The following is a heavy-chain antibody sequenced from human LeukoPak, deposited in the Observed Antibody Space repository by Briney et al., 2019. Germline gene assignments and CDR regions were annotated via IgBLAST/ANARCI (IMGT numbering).Heavy chain of an antibody. CDR3: ARPYYYDSRIDP. CDR1: GGSISSGDYY. J-gene: IGHJ5*02. V-gene: IGHV4-30-4*01. CDR2: MYYSGST. D-gene: IGHD3-22*01. Sequence: SQTLSPTCTVSGGSISSGDYYWSWIRQPPGKGLEWIAYMYYSGSTYYNPSLKSRVTMSADTSKNQLSLKLSSVTAAHTAVYYCARPYYYDSRIDPWGQGILVTVSS.